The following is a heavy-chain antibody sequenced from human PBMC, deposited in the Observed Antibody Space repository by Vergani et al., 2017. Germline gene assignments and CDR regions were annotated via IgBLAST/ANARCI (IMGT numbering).Heavy chain of an antibody. CDR1: GFTFDDYA. CDR2: ISWNSGSI. V-gene: IGHV3-9*01. CDR3: ARDRGLRFLEWLPTSHDAFDI. Sequence: EVQLVESGGGLVQPGRSLRLSCAASGFTFDDYAMHWVRQAPGKGLEWVSGISWNSGSIGYADSVKGRFTISRDNANNSLYLQMNSLRAEDTAVYYCARDRGLRFLEWLPTSHDAFDIWGQGTMVTVSS. J-gene: IGHJ3*02. D-gene: IGHD3-3*01.